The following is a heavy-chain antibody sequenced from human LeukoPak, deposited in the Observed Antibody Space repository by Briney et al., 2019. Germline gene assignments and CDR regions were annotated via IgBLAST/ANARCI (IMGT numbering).Heavy chain of an antibody. CDR2: ISSSSSTI. V-gene: IGHV3-48*01. Sequence: GGSLRLSCAASGFTFSSYSMNWVRQAPGKGQEWVSYISSSSSTIYYADSVKGRFTISRDNAKNSLYLQMNSLRAEDTAVYYCARVQYGSGSYYNVNYYYYGMDVWGQGTTVTVSS. J-gene: IGHJ6*02. D-gene: IGHD3-10*01. CDR3: ARVQYGSGSYYNVNYYYYGMDV. CDR1: GFTFSSYS.